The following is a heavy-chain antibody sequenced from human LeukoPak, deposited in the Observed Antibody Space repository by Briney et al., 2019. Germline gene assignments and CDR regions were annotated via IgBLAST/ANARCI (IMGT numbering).Heavy chain of an antibody. Sequence: GGSLRLSCAASGLTFSSYSMNWVRQAPGKGLEWVSYISSSSSTIYYADSVKGRFTISRDNAKNSLYLQMNSLRAEDTAVYYCAREAPRGYYDSSGYYDYWGQGTLVTVSS. CDR2: ISSSSSTI. D-gene: IGHD3-22*01. J-gene: IGHJ4*02. CDR3: AREAPRGYYDSSGYYDY. V-gene: IGHV3-48*01. CDR1: GLTFSSYS.